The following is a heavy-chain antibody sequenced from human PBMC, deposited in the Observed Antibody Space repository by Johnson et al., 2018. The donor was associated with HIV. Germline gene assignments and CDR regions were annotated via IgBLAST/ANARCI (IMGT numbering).Heavy chain of an antibody. CDR2: ISYDGADK. Sequence: QVQLVESGVGVVQPGRSLRLSCAASGFTFSSYAMHWVRQAPGKGLEWVAVISYDGADKHYADSVKGRFTISRDNSKNTLYLQMNSLRTEDTAVYYCARGTWLTVVTSPDAFDFWGQGTMVTVSS. CDR1: GFTFSSYA. J-gene: IGHJ3*01. V-gene: IGHV3-30*04. D-gene: IGHD4-23*01. CDR3: ARGTWLTVVTSPDAFDF.